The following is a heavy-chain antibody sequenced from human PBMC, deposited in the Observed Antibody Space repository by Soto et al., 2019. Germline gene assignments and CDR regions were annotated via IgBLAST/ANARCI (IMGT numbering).Heavy chain of an antibody. CDR1: GYTFTSYA. V-gene: IGHV1-3*01. J-gene: IGHJ5*02. D-gene: IGHD3-10*01. CDR3: AREAYYYGSGSLNWFDP. CDR2: INAGNGNT. Sequence: GASVKVSCKASGYTFTSYAMHWVRQAPGQRLEWMGWINAGNGNTKYSQKFQGRVTITRDTSASTAYMELSSLRSEDTAVYYCAREAYYYGSGSLNWFDPWGQGTLVTVSS.